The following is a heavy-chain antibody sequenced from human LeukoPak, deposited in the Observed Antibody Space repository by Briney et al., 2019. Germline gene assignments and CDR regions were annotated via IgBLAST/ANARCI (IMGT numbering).Heavy chain of an antibody. J-gene: IGHJ5*01. CDR1: GDTFTGHY. Sequence: ASVKVSCKTVGDTFTGHYMNRVRQAPGQGLEWMGWINPNSGGTRYAQNFQGRVTMTRDTSISTAYMELSSLTSDDTAVYYCARDAAEIWGATQMYNWFDSWGQGTLVTVCS. D-gene: IGHD1-26*01. V-gene: IGHV1-2*02. CDR3: ARDAAEIWGATQMYNWFDS. CDR2: INPNSGGT.